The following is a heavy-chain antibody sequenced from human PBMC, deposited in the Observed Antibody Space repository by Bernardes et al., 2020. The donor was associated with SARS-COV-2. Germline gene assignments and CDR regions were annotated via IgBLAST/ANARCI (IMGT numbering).Heavy chain of an antibody. Sequence: GGSLRLSCVVSGFTFSRHSMNWVRQAPGKGLEWVSSISASGGSTYYVDSVKGRFTISRDKSKNTLYLQMNSLRSEDTAVYYCAKVEGSGYDFRGYYGMDVWGQGTTVTVSS. CDR3: AKVEGSGYDFRGYYGMDV. D-gene: IGHD5-12*01. V-gene: IGHV3-23*01. J-gene: IGHJ6*02. CDR1: GFTFSRHS. CDR2: ISASGGST.